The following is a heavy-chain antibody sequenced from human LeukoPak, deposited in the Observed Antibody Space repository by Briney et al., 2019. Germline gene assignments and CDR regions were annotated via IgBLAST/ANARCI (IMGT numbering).Heavy chain of an antibody. CDR3: ARLPGNYFDY. CDR2: IYYSGST. V-gene: IGHV4-39*01. CDR1: GGSISSSSYY. J-gene: IGHJ4*02. Sequence: PSETLSLTXTVSGGSISSSSYYWGWIRQPPGKGLEWIGSIYYSGSTYYNPSLKSRVTISVDTSKNQFSLKLSSVTAADTAVYYCARLPGNYFDYWGQGTLVTVSS.